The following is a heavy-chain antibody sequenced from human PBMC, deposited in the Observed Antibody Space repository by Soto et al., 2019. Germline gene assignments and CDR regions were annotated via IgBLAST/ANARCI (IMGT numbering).Heavy chain of an antibody. J-gene: IGHJ5*02. CDR3: ARGKSPGYLVYFDP. CDR1: GGSFSGYY. Sequence: SETLSLTCAVYGGSFSGYYWSWIRQPPGKGLEWIGEINHSGSTNYNPSLKSRVTISVDTSKNQFSLKLSSVTAADTAVYYCARGKSPGYLVYFDPWGQGTLVTVSS. V-gene: IGHV4-34*01. D-gene: IGHD2-8*01. CDR2: INHSGST.